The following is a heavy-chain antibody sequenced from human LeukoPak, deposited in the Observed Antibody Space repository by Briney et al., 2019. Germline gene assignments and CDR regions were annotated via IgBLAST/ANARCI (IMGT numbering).Heavy chain of an antibody. Sequence: ASVKVSCKASGYTFTSYGISWVRQAPGQGLEWLGWFSAYNGNTNYAQKLQGRVTMTTDTSTSTAYMELRSLRSDDTAVYYCARLGAARGHYYYYGMDVWGQGTTVTVSS. D-gene: IGHD3-10*01. J-gene: IGHJ6*02. CDR3: ARLGAARGHYYYYGMDV. CDR1: GYTFTSYG. CDR2: FSAYNGNT. V-gene: IGHV1-18*01.